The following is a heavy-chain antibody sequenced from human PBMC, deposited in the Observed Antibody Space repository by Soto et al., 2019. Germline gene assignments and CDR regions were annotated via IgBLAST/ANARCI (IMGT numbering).Heavy chain of an antibody. J-gene: IGHJ5*01. CDR1: GVSISAISSGHL. CDR3: ARLIYDSRLNYLYLDS. Sequence: VRLQESGPGLVRPSGALSLTCAVSGVSISAISSGHLWSWVRQSPGKGLEWIGEVHHSGRSDYNPSLRSRVSMSIDTSKNQFSLTVNSVTAADTALYFCARLIYDSRLNYLYLDSWGQGSLVTVSS. CDR2: VHHSGRS. V-gene: IGHV4-4*02. D-gene: IGHD3-22*01.